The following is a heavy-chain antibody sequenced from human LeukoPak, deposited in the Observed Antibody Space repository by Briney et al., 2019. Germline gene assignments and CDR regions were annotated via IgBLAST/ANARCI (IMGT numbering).Heavy chain of an antibody. D-gene: IGHD2-15*01. CDR3: ASWVLSGYFDY. J-gene: IGHJ4*02. Sequence: RSSETLSLTCTVSGGSISSGSYYGSWIRQPAGKGLEWIGRIYTSGSTNYNPSLKSRVTISVDTSKNQFSLKLSPVTAADTAVYYCASWVLSGYFDYWGQGTLVTVSS. CDR1: GGSISSGSYY. CDR2: IYTSGST. V-gene: IGHV4-61*02.